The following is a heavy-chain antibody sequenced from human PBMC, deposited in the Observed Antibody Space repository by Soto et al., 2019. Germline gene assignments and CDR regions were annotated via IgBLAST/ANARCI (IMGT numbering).Heavy chain of an antibody. D-gene: IGHD1-26*01. J-gene: IGHJ5*02. CDR1: GFTFSSYA. Sequence: EVQLLESGGGLVQPGGSLRLSCAASGFTFSSYAMSWVRQAPGKGLEWVSAISGSGGSTYYADSVKGRFTISRDNCKHARYLQMNSLRAEDTAVYYCAKHAGANWFDAWGQGNLVTVSS. V-gene: IGHV3-23*01. CDR2: ISGSGGST. CDR3: AKHAGANWFDA.